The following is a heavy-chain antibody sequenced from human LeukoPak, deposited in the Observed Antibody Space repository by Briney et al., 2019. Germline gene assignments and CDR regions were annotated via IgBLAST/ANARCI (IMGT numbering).Heavy chain of an antibody. D-gene: IGHD6-19*01. V-gene: IGHV3-20*04. CDR2: INWNGGST. CDR1: GFTFDDYG. J-gene: IGHJ5*02. Sequence: PGGSLRLSCAASGFTFDDYGMSWVRQAPGKGLEWVSGINWNGGSTGYADSVKGRFTISRDNAKNSLYLQMNSLRAEDTALYYCARGSSGSFVYNWFDPWGQGTLVTVSS. CDR3: ARGSSGSFVYNWFDP.